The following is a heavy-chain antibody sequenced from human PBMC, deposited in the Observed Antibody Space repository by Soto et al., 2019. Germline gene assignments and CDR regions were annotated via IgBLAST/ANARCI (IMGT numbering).Heavy chain of an antibody. CDR2: ISYDGSNK. CDR3: ARDMIAHSLDY. J-gene: IGHJ4*02. D-gene: IGHD3-22*01. V-gene: IGHV3-30-3*01. CDR1: GFTFSSYA. Sequence: ESGGGVVQPGRSLRLSCAASGFTFSSYAMHWVRQAPGKGLEWVAVISYDGSNKYYADSVKGRFTISRDNSKNTLYLQMNSLRAEDTAVYYCARDMIAHSLDYWGQGTLVTVSS.